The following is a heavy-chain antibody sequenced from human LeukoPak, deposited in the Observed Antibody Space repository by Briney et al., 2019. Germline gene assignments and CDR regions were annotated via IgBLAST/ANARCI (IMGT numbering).Heavy chain of an antibody. Sequence: GGSLRLSCAASGFTFSSYAMNWVRQTPGKGLEWVSAVSGSGGYTYYADSVKGRFTISRDNSKNTLYLQMNSLGAEDTAVYYCAKGESGYSTFDYWGQGTLVTVSS. CDR2: VSGSGGYT. CDR1: GFTFSSYA. CDR3: AKGESGYSTFDY. D-gene: IGHD5-12*01. J-gene: IGHJ4*02. V-gene: IGHV3-23*01.